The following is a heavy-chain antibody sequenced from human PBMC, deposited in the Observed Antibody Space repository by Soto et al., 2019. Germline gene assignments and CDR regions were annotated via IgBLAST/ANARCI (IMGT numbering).Heavy chain of an antibody. CDR3: AGDYGDYVSGFDP. Sequence: GASVKVSCKASGYTFTSYYMHWVRQAPGQGLEWMGIINPSGGSTSYAQKFQGRVTMTRDTSTSTVYMELSSLRSEDTAVYYCAGDYGDYVSGFDPWGQGTLVTVSS. CDR2: INPSGGST. V-gene: IGHV1-46*01. J-gene: IGHJ5*02. CDR1: GYTFTSYY. D-gene: IGHD4-17*01.